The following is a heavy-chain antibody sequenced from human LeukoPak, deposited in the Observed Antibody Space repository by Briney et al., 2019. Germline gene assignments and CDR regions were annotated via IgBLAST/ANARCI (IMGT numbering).Heavy chain of an antibody. CDR3: ARDQDWNDRGGLDY. CDR1: GFAFSSYT. J-gene: IGHJ4*02. Sequence: GGSLRLSCAASGFAFSSYTMNWVRQAPGKGLEWVSFISTSSSYIYYADSVKGRFTISGDNSKNSLYLQMSSLRAEDTAVYYCARDQDWNDRGGLDYWGQGTLVIVSS. D-gene: IGHD1-1*01. V-gene: IGHV3-21*01. CDR2: ISTSSSYI.